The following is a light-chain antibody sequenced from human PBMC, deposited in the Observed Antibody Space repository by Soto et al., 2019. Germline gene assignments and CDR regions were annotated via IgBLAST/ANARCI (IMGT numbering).Light chain of an antibody. CDR2: EVS. CDR3: SSYAGSNTYV. V-gene: IGLV2-8*01. J-gene: IGLJ1*01. CDR1: SSDIGNYNF. Sequence: QSVLTQPPSASGSPGQSVAVSCTGTSSDIGNYNFVSWYQQHPGKAPKLMIYEVSKRPSGVPDRFSGSKSGNTAPLTVSGLQAEDEADYYCSSYAGSNTYVFGTGTKLTVL.